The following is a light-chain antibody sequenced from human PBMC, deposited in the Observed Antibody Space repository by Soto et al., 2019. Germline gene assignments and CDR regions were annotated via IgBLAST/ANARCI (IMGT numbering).Light chain of an antibody. J-gene: IGKJ2*02. Sequence: DIVMTQSADSLAVSLGERTTINCKSSQSVLYSSNNKNYLAWYQHKPGQPPNLLIYWASTRESGVPDRFSGSGSGTDFTLTISSLQAEDVAVYYCQQYYSTPCTFGQGTKLEIK. CDR1: QSVLYSSNNKNY. V-gene: IGKV4-1*01. CDR3: QQYYSTPCT. CDR2: WAS.